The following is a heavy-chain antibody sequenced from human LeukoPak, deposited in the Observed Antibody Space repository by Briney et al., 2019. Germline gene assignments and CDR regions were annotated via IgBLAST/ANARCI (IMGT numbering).Heavy chain of an antibody. V-gene: IGHV4-59*12. D-gene: IGHD3-10*01. CDR2: IYYSGST. CDR1: GGSFSGYY. J-gene: IGHJ6*03. CDR3: AKGKRITMVRGVNYYYYMDV. Sequence: SYTLPLTCPLYGGSFSGYYWRWIRPPPAKGLEWIGYIYYSGSTNYNPSLKSRVTISVDTSKNQFSLKLSSVTAADTAVYYCAKGKRITMVRGVNYYYYMDVWGKGTTVTVSS.